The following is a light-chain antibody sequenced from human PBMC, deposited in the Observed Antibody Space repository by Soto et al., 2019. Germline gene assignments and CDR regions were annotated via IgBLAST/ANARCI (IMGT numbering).Light chain of an antibody. Sequence: EIVLTQSPATLSVSPGQGATLSCRASQTISSYLAWYQQKPGQAPRLLIYDASSRATGIPARFSGSGSGTDFTLTISRLEPEDFAVYYCQQLTDWPPQWTFGQGTKGDIK. CDR1: QTISSY. CDR3: QQLTDWPPQWT. V-gene: IGKV3-11*01. CDR2: DAS. J-gene: IGKJ1*01.